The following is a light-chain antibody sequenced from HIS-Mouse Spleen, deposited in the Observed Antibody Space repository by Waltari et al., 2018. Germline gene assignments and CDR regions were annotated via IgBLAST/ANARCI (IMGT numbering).Light chain of an antibody. V-gene: IGKV1-9*01. Sequence: DIQLTQSPSFLSASVGDRVTITCRASHGISSYLAWYKQKPGKAPKLLIYAAATLQSGVPSRFSGSGSVTEFTLTISSLQPEDFATYSCQQLNSYPQFTFGPGTKVDIK. J-gene: IGKJ3*01. CDR2: AAA. CDR3: QQLNSYPQFT. CDR1: HGISSY.